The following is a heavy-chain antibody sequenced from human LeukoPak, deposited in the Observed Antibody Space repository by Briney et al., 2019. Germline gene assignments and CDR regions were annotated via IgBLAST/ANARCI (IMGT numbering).Heavy chain of an antibody. Sequence: GGSLRLSCAASGFTFSSYWVHWVRHAPGKGPVWVSRVDVHGQGTAYADSVKGRFTISRDNAKNTLSLQMNSLSAEDTAVYYCARSSYDSTTFYYHLDLWGQGTLVTVSS. V-gene: IGHV3-74*01. D-gene: IGHD2/OR15-2a*01. J-gene: IGHJ5*02. CDR1: GFTFSSYW. CDR2: VDVHGQGT. CDR3: ARSSYDSTTFYYHLDL.